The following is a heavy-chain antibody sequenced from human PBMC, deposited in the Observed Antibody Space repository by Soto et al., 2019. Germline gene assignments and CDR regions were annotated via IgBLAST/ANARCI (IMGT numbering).Heavy chain of an antibody. CDR1: GGTFSSYA. CDR3: ASAPSPFGVVSVYYYYGMDV. J-gene: IGHJ6*02. D-gene: IGHD3-3*01. V-gene: IGHV1-69*01. CDR2: IIPICGTA. Sequence: QVQLVQSGAEVKKPGSSVKVSCKASGGTFSSYAISWVRQAPGQGLEWMGGIIPICGTANYAQKFQGRVTITADESTSTDYMELSSLRSEDTAVYYCASAPSPFGVVSVYYYYGMDVWGQGTTVTVSS.